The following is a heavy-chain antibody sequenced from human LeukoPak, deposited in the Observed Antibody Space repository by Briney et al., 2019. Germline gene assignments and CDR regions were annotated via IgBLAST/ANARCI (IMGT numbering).Heavy chain of an antibody. D-gene: IGHD2-15*01. Sequence: SETLSLTCTVSGGSISSSSYCWGWIRQSPGKGLEWIGSMCNSGTTYYHPSLKSRVTMSVDTSKNQFSLKLSSVTAADTAVYYCARDPYCSGGSCYAWGWFDPWGQGTLVTVSS. CDR1: GGSISSSSYC. CDR3: ARDPYCSGGSCYAWGWFDP. V-gene: IGHV4-39*07. CDR2: MCNSGTT. J-gene: IGHJ5*02.